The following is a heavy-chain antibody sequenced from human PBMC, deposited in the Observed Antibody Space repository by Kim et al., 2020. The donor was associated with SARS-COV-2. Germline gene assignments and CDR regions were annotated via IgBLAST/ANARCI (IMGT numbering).Heavy chain of an antibody. D-gene: IGHD2-2*01. V-gene: IGHV3-23*01. J-gene: IGHJ4*02. CDR2: ISFGGVT. CDR3: AGICGTTSCSDDY. Sequence: GGSLRLSCAASGFTFSNYGVSWVRQAPGKGLEWVSAISFGGVTDYADSERGRFTTSRDNPKSTVYLQMNSLRAEDTAVYYCAGICGTTSCSDDYWGQGTLVTVSS. CDR1: GFTFSNYG.